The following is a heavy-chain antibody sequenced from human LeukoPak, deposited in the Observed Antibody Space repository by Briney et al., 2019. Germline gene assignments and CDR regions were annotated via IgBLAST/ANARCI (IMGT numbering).Heavy chain of an antibody. CDR3: ARGAVGGTMIVVVHPQDY. CDR1: GYTFTGYY. Sequence: ASVKVSCKASGYTFTGYYMHWVRQAPGQGVEWMGWINPNRGGTNYAQKFQGRVTMTRDTSISTAYMELSRLRSDDTAVYYCARGAVGGTMIVVVHPQDYWGQGTLVTVSS. J-gene: IGHJ4*02. V-gene: IGHV1-2*02. D-gene: IGHD3-22*01. CDR2: INPNRGGT.